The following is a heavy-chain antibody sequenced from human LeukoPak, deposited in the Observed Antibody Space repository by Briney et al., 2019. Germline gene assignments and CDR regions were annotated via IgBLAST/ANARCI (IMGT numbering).Heavy chain of an antibody. CDR3: ARSVIAVAGYDAFDI. CDR2: ISSSGSII. D-gene: IGHD6-19*01. V-gene: IGHV3-48*02. CDR1: GFTFSNYK. Sequence: GGSLRLSCSASGFTFSNYKMNWVRQAPGKGLEWVSYISSSGSIIYYSDSVKGRFTISRDNAKNSLYLEMNSLRDEDTAVYYCARSVIAVAGYDAFDIWGQGTVVTVSS. J-gene: IGHJ3*02.